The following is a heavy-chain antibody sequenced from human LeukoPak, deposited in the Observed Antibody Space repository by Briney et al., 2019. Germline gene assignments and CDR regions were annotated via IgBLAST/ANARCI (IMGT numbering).Heavy chain of an antibody. Sequence: GGSLRLSCAASGFTFSSYWMSWVRQAPGKGLDWVANIKQDGSEKYYVDSVKGRFTISRDNAKNSLYLQMNSLRAEDTAVYYCARDPYAYDILTGRLWGQGTLVTVSS. V-gene: IGHV3-7*01. CDR3: ARDPYAYDILTGRL. CDR1: GFTFSSYW. CDR2: IKQDGSEK. D-gene: IGHD3-9*01. J-gene: IGHJ4*02.